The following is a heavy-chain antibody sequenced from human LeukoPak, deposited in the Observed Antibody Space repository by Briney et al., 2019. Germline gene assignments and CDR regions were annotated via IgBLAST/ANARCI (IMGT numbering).Heavy chain of an antibody. CDR2: IIPIFGTA. CDR3: ATKVPAANYYYYYYMDV. D-gene: IGHD2-2*01. V-gene: IGHV1-69*05. Sequence: GASVKVSCKASGGTFSSYAISWVRQAPGQGLEWMGGIIPIFGTANYAQKFQGRVTITTDESTSTAYMELSSLRSEDTAVYYCATKVPAANYYYYYYMDVWAKGPRSPSP. J-gene: IGHJ6*03. CDR1: GGTFSSYA.